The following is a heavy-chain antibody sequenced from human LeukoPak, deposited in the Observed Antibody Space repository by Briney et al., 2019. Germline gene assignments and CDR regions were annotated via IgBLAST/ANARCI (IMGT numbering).Heavy chain of an antibody. V-gene: IGHV3-30*03. Sequence: GGSLRLSCAASGFTFSSYGMHRVRQAPGKGLEWVAVISYDGSNKYYADSVKGRFTISRDNSKNTLYLQMNSLRAEDTAVYYCARGRYYYGSGSYSTISYWGQGTLVTVSS. CDR1: GFTFSSYG. J-gene: IGHJ4*02. D-gene: IGHD3-10*01. CDR3: ARGRYYYGSGSYSTISY. CDR2: ISYDGSNK.